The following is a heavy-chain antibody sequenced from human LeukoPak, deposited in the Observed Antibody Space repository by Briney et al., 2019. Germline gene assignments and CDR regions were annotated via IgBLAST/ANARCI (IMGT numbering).Heavy chain of an antibody. CDR1: GGTFSSYA. CDR3: ARDALPRDDPFDI. V-gene: IGHV1-69*04. J-gene: IGHJ3*02. CDR2: IIPILGIP. Sequence: SVKVSCKASGGTFSSYAITWVRQAPGQGLEWMGRIIPILGIPNYAQKFQGRVTITADKSTSTAYMELSSLRSEDTAVYYCARDALPRDDPFDIWGQGTMVTVSS. D-gene: IGHD1-26*01.